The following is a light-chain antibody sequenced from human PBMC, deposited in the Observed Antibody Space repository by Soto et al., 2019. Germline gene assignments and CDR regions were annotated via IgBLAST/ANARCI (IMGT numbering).Light chain of an antibody. V-gene: IGLV1-47*01. CDR2: RNN. CDR1: SSSIGSNY. Sequence: QSVLTQPPSASGTPGQRVTISCSGSSSSIGSNYVYWYQQLPGTAPKLLIYRNNQRPSGVPDRFSGSKSGTSASLAISGLRSEDEADYYCAAWDDSLSGSYVVFGGGTKLTVL. CDR3: AAWDDSLSGSYVV. J-gene: IGLJ2*01.